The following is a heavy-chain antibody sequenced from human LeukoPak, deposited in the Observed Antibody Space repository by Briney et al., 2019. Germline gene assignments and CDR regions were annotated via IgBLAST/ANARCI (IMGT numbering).Heavy chain of an antibody. V-gene: IGHV3-23*01. D-gene: IGHD3-3*01. CDR2: ISGSGGST. CDR3: AKGGHRYDFWRFAY. J-gene: IGHJ4*02. CDR1: GFTFSDSA. Sequence: GESLRLSCAASGFTFSDSAMSWVRQAPGKGLEWVSSISGSGGSTYYADSVKGQCAISRDNSKNTLFLQVNSLRAEDTAMYYCAKGGHRYDFWRFAYWGQGTLVSVSS.